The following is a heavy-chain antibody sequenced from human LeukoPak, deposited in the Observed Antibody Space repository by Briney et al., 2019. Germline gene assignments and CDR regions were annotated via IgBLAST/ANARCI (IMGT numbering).Heavy chain of an antibody. D-gene: IGHD3-16*01. Sequence: ASVKVPCKASGYTFTGYYMHWVRQAPGQGLEWMGWINPNSGGTNYAQKFQGRVTMTRDTSISTAYMELSRLRSDDTAVYYCARGAYDYVWGRPVDYWGQGTLVTVSS. CDR1: GYTFTGYY. J-gene: IGHJ4*02. CDR2: INPNSGGT. CDR3: ARGAYDYVWGRPVDY. V-gene: IGHV1-2*02.